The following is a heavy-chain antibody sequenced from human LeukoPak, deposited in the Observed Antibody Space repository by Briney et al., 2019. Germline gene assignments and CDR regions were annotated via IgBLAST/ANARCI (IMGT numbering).Heavy chain of an antibody. V-gene: IGHV3-30*02. CDR3: AKDPKWKHVGDVEWFDP. Sequence: QPGGSLRLSCAASGFIFSNYGMHWVRQAPGKGLEWVAFIRYDGSNKYYADSVKGRFTISRDNSKNTVSLQMSSLRGEDTAVYYCAKDPKWKHVGDVEWFDPWGQGTLVTVSS. CDR2: IRYDGSNK. J-gene: IGHJ5*02. CDR1: GFIFSNYG. D-gene: IGHD1-1*01.